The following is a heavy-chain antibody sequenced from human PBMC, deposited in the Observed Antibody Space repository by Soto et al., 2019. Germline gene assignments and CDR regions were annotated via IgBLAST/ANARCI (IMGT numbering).Heavy chain of an antibody. D-gene: IGHD3-22*01. CDR3: TRVSMPYYVHTSGQYYYDF. J-gene: IGHJ4*02. CDR1: GDSVNSGSYY. CDR2: IFYSGTT. V-gene: IGHV4-61*01. Sequence: QVQLQESGPGLLKPSETLSLTCTVSGDSVNSGSYYWSWIRQPPGMGLEWLGYIFYSGTTNYNPPLKSRVTLSLPTSIYQFALNLTSVTAADTAVYYCTRVSMPYYVHTSGQYYYDFWGRGTLVTVAS.